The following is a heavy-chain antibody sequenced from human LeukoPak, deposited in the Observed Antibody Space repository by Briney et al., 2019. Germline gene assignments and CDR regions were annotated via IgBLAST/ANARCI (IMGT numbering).Heavy chain of an antibody. CDR3: APTMVRGVIVPNSN. J-gene: IGHJ4*02. D-gene: IGHD3-10*01. CDR1: GYTFTSYD. V-gene: IGHV1-69*04. Sequence: SVKVSCKASGYTFTSYDINWVRQAPGQGLEWMGRIIPILGIANYAQKFQGRVTITADKSTSTAYMELSSLRSEDTAVYYCAPTMVRGVIVPNSNWGQGTLVTVSS. CDR2: IIPILGIA.